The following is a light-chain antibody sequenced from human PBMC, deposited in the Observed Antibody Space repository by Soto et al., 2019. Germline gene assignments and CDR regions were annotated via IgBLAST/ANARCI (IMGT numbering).Light chain of an antibody. CDR1: QSISSN. CDR3: QQYNNWPRAT. Sequence: ILMTQSPSTLAVSPGERATLSCRASQSISSNLAWYQQKPGQAPRLLMFRTSSRATGFPARFSGSGSGTEFNLTISSLQSEDFGAYYCQQYNNWPRATFGGGTKVDIK. CDR2: RTS. V-gene: IGKV3-15*01. J-gene: IGKJ4*01.